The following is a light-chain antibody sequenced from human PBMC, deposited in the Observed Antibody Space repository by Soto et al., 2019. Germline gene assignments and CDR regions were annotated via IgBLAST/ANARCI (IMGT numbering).Light chain of an antibody. J-gene: IGLJ1*01. Sequence: QSVLTQPASVSGSPGQSITISCTGTSSDVGGYNYVSWYQQHPGKAPKLMIFEVSSRLSGVSYRFSGSKSGNTASLTISGLQAEDEADYYCSSYTSSSTLYVFGSGTKLTVL. CDR1: SSDVGGYNY. V-gene: IGLV2-14*01. CDR2: EVS. CDR3: SSYTSSSTLYV.